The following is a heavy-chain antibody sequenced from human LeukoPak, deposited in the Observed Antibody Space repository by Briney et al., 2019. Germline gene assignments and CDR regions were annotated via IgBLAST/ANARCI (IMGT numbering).Heavy chain of an antibody. Sequence: PSETLSLTCAVYGGSFSGYYWSWIRQPPGKGLEWIGEINHSGSTNYNPSLKSRVTISVDTSKNQFSLKLTSVTAADTAVYYCARVPEYSSSSEYFYYYMDVWGKGTTVTVPS. CDR1: GGSFSGYY. V-gene: IGHV4-34*01. D-gene: IGHD6-6*01. CDR3: ARVPEYSSSSEYFYYYMDV. CDR2: INHSGST. J-gene: IGHJ6*03.